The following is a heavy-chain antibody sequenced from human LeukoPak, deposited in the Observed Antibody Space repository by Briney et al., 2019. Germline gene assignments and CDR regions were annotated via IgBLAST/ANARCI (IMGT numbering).Heavy chain of an antibody. CDR1: GDSVSSNSAA. D-gene: IGHD3-22*01. J-gene: IGHJ6*02. V-gene: IGHV6-1*01. CDR3: ARVEGSSGYWGTIYYYYGMDV. Sequence: SQTLSLTCAISGDSVSSNSAAWNWIRQSPSRGLEWLGRTYYRSKWYNDYAVSVKSRITINPDTSKNQFSLQLNSVTPEDTAVYYCARVEGSSGYWGTIYYYYGMDVWGQGTTVTVSS. CDR2: TYYRSKWYN.